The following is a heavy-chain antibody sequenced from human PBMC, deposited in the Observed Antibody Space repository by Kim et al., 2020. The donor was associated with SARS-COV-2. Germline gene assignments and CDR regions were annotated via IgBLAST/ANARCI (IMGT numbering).Heavy chain of an antibody. Sequence: SETLSLTCTVSGGSISSYYWSWIRQPPGKGLEWIGYIYYSGSTNYNPSLKSRVTISVDTSKNQFSLKLSSVTAVDTAVYYCARDSGFGEFDYWGQGTLVTVSS. CDR2: IYYSGST. D-gene: IGHD3-10*01. CDR3: ARDSGFGEFDY. V-gene: IGHV4-59*13. J-gene: IGHJ4*02. CDR1: GGSISSYY.